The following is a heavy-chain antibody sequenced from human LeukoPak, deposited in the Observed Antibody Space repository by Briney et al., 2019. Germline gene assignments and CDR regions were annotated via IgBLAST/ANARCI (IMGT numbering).Heavy chain of an antibody. CDR2: INPSGGST. CDR3: ATAQGITMVRGVIRNQNWFDP. D-gene: IGHD3-10*01. V-gene: IGHV1-46*01. CDR1: GYTFTSYY. Sequence: GASVKVSCKASGYTFTSYYMHWVRQAPGQGLEWMGIINPSGGSTSYAQKFQGRVTMTEDTSTDTAYMELSSLRSEDTAVYYCATAQGITMVRGVIRNQNWFDPWGQGTLVTVSS. J-gene: IGHJ5*02.